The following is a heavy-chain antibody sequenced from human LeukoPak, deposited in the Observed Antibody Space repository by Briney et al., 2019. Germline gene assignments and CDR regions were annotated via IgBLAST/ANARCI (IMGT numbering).Heavy chain of an antibody. Sequence: SETLSLTCSVSGDSVMNYYWSWIRQPPGRGLDWIGHVYHTGSTLYNPSLKSRVTISIDTSKKHFSLTLASVTAADTAVYFCARHNTANSYYSSPVENWGQGARVTVSS. D-gene: IGHD4-11*01. V-gene: IGHV4-59*02. CDR3: ARHNTANSYYSSPVEN. J-gene: IGHJ4*02. CDR2: VYHTGST. CDR1: GDSVMNYY.